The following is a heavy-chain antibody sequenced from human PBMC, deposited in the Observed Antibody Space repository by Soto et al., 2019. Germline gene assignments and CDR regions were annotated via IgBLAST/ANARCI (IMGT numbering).Heavy chain of an antibody. V-gene: IGHV3-30*18. CDR3: AKDEGVGGTRGLFDY. Sequence: QVQLVESGGGAVQPGESLRLSCVASGFDFTYYAMHWVRQAPGKGLESVAVMSSDGSKIHHTDSVKGRFTISRDNSKNTLYLQMNSLIKEDTAVYFCAKDEGVGGTRGLFDYWGQGTLVSVSS. CDR2: MSSDGSKI. CDR1: GFDFTYYA. J-gene: IGHJ4*02. D-gene: IGHD1-26*01.